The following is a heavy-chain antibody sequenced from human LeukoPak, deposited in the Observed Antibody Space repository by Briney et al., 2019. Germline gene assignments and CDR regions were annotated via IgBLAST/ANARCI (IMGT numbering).Heavy chain of an antibody. Sequence: GGSLRLSCAASGFTFSSYAMSWVRQAPGKGLEWVSAISGSGGSTYYADSVKGWFTISRDNSKNTLYLQMNSLRAEDTAVYYCATPRYCSSTSCYTGNNWFDPWGQGTLVTVSS. CDR1: GFTFSSYA. CDR2: ISGSGGST. J-gene: IGHJ5*02. CDR3: ATPRYCSSTSCYTGNNWFDP. D-gene: IGHD2-2*02. V-gene: IGHV3-23*01.